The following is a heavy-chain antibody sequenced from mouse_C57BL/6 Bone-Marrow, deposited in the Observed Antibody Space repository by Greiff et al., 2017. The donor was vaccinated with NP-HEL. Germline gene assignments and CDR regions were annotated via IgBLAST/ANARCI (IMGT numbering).Heavy chain of an antibody. CDR2: ISNLAYSI. J-gene: IGHJ3*01. V-gene: IGHV5-15*01. Sequence: EVMLVESGGGLVQPGGSLKLSCAASGFTFSDYGMAWVRQAPRKGPEWVAFISNLAYSIYYADTVTGRFTISRENAKNTLYLEMSSLRSEDTAMYYCARQQLRLERAWFAYWGQGTLVTVSA. CDR3: ARQQLRLERAWFAY. CDR1: GFTFSDYG. D-gene: IGHD3-2*02.